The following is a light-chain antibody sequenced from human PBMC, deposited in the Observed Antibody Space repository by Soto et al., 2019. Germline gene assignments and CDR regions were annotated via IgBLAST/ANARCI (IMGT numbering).Light chain of an antibody. V-gene: IGLV1-40*01. CDR1: SSNIGAGND. Sequence: QSVLTQAPSVSGAPGQRVTIYCTGSSSNIGAGNDVHWYQQFPGTAPKLLIYGSNNRPSGVPDRFSVSKSGTSASLAITGLQAEDEADYYCQSFDSDWSVVFGGGTKVTVL. J-gene: IGLJ3*02. CDR3: QSFDSDWSVV. CDR2: GSN.